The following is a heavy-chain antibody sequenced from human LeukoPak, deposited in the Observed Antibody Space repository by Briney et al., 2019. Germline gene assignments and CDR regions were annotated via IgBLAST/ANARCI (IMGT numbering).Heavy chain of an antibody. V-gene: IGHV1-18*01. Sequence: GASVKVSCKASGYTLTSYGISWVRQAPGQGLEWMGWISAYNGNTNYAQKLQGRVTMTTDTSTSTAYMELRSLRSDDTAVYYCASTIAVAGYREYFQHWGQGTLVTVSS. J-gene: IGHJ1*01. CDR1: GYTLTSYG. D-gene: IGHD6-19*01. CDR3: ASTIAVAGYREYFQH. CDR2: ISAYNGNT.